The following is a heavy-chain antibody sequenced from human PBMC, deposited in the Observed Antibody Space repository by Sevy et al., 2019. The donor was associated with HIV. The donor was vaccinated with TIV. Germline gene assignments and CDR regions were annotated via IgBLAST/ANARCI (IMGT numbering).Heavy chain of an antibody. CDR2: MNPNSGNT. J-gene: IGHJ3*02. Sequence: ASVKVSCKASGYTFTSYDINWVRQATGQGLEWMGWMNPNSGNTGYAQKFQGRVTITRNTSISTAYMELSSLRSEDTAVYYCARGGDILTGYYPDAFDIWGQGTMVTVS. CDR1: GYTFTSYD. CDR3: ARGGDILTGYYPDAFDI. D-gene: IGHD3-9*01. V-gene: IGHV1-8*03.